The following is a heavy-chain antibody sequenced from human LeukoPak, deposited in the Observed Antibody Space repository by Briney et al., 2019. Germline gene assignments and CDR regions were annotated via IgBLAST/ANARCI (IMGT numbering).Heavy chain of an antibody. CDR2: ISYDGSNK. V-gene: IGHV3-30*03. J-gene: IGHJ4*02. Sequence: GGSLRLSCAASGFSFSSYGMHWVRQAPGKGLEWVAVISYDGSNKYYADSVKGRFTISRDNSKNTLYLQMNSLRAEDTAVCYCTLGGSGTLYYFDYWGQGTLVTVSS. CDR3: TLGGSGTLYYFDY. CDR1: GFSFSSYG. D-gene: IGHD3-10*01.